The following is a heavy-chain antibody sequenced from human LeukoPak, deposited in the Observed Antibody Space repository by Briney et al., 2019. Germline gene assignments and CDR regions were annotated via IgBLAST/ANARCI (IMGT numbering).Heavy chain of an antibody. Sequence: PSETLSLTCAVSGGSISSGGYSWSWIRQPPGKGLEWIGYIYHSGSTYYNPSLKSRVTISVDTSKNQFSLKLSSVTAADTAVYYCARGYWGGYFDYWGQGTLVTVSS. CDR3: ARGYWGGYFDY. J-gene: IGHJ4*02. CDR1: GGSISSGGYS. V-gene: IGHV4-30-2*01. D-gene: IGHD7-27*01. CDR2: IYHSGST.